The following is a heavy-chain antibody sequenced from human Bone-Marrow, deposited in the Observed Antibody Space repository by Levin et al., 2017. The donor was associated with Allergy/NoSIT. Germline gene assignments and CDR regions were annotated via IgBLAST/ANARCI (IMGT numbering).Heavy chain of an antibody. D-gene: IGHD3-22*01. CDR3: ARDPARGYYDSSGYSGDH. V-gene: IGHV3-48*02. CDR2: ITSSGDGT. J-gene: IGHJ4*02. CDR1: GFTFRHYT. Sequence: SCAASGFTFRHYTMNWVRQAPGKGLEWVSCITSSGDGTYYAASVKGRFTISRDNAKNSLYLQLNRLRDEDTAMYYCARDPARGYYDSSGYSGDHWGQGALVTVSS.